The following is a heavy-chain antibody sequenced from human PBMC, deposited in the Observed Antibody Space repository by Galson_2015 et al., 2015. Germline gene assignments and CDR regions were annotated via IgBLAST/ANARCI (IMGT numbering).Heavy chain of an antibody. CDR3: AKAQWLVLVGYYYGMDV. D-gene: IGHD6-19*01. J-gene: IGHJ6*02. CDR1: GFSFSHSG. V-gene: IGHV3-30*18. Sequence: SLRLSCAASGFSFSHSGMHWVRQAPGLGLDWVAFISNDGSKKYYADSVKGRFTVSRDNSKNTLYLQMNSLRPEDTALYFCAKAQWLVLVGYYYGMDVWGQGTTVTVSS. CDR2: ISNDGSKK.